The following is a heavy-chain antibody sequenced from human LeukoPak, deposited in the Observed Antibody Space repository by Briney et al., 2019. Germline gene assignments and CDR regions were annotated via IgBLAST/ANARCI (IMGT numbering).Heavy chain of an antibody. CDR2: ISYDGSNK. CDR3: ARVFGYSYGTTDY. Sequence: GGSLRLSCAASGFTFSSYAMHWVRQAPGKGLEWVAVISYDGSNKYYADSVKGRFTISRDNSKNTLYLQMNSLRAEDTAVYYCARVFGYSYGTTDYWGQGTLVTVSS. J-gene: IGHJ4*02. CDR1: GFTFSSYA. V-gene: IGHV3-30*04. D-gene: IGHD5-18*01.